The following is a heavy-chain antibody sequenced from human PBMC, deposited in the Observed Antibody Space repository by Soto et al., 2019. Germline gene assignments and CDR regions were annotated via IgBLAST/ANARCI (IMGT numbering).Heavy chain of an antibody. J-gene: IGHJ3*02. CDR3: ARDSRSGWPNDAFDI. Sequence: ASVKVSCKASGYTFTSYGISWVRQAPGQGLECMGWISAYNGNTNYAQKLQGRVTMTKDTSTSTAYMELRSLRSDDTAVYYCARDSRSGWPNDAFDIWGQGTMVTVSS. D-gene: IGHD6-19*01. CDR1: GYTFTSYG. V-gene: IGHV1-18*01. CDR2: ISAYNGNT.